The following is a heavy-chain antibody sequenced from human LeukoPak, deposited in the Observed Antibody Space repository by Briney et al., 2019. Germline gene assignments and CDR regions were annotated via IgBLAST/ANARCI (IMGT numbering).Heavy chain of an antibody. Sequence: SETLSLTCTVAGGSISSYYWSWIRQPPGKGLEWIGYIYSSGGTNYNPSLKSRVTISVDTSKNQFSLKLSSVTAADTAVYYCARTTEGYCRGRSCYSYYYYMDVWGKGTTVTVSS. J-gene: IGHJ6*03. CDR2: IYSSGGT. CDR3: ARTTEGYCRGRSCYSYYYYMDV. D-gene: IGHD2-15*01. CDR1: GGSISSYY. V-gene: IGHV4-59*01.